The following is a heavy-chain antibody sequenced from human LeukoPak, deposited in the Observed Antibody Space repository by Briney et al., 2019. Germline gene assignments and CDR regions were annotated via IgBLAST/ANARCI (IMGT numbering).Heavy chain of an antibody. CDR3: AKDRLAAMPTDDYYYYYGMDV. J-gene: IGHJ6*02. D-gene: IGHD2-2*01. CDR2: ISYDGSNK. V-gene: IGHV3-30*18. CDR1: GFTFSSYG. Sequence: GRSLRFSCAASGFTFSSYGMHWVRQAPGKGLEWVAVISYDGSNKYYADSVKGRFTISRDNSKNTLYLQMNSLRAEDTAVYYCAKDRLAAMPTDDYYYYYGMDVWGQGTTVTVSS.